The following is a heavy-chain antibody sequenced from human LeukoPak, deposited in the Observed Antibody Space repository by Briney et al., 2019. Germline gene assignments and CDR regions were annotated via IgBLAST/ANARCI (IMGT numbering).Heavy chain of an antibody. CDR1: GFTFSSYG. Sequence: GGSLRLSCAASGFTFSSYGMPWVRQAPGKGLEWVAFIRYDGSNKYYADSVKGRFTISRDNSKNTLYLQMNSLRAEDTAVYYCAKDEKGIGYYYGSGRRLSYGHPAWGQGTLVTVSS. J-gene: IGHJ5*02. D-gene: IGHD3-10*01. CDR3: AKDEKGIGYYYGSGRRLSYGHPA. CDR2: IRYDGSNK. V-gene: IGHV3-30*02.